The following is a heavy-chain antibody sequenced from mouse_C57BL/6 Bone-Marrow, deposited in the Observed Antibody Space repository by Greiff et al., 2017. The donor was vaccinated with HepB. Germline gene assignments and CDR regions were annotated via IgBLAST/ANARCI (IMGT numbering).Heavy chain of an antibody. CDR3: AREDYGSSYWFAY. Sequence: VQLQQSGAELARPGASVKLSCKASGYTFTSYGISWVKQRTGQGLEWIGEIYPRSGNTYYNEKFKGTATLTADKAYSTAYMELRSLTSEDSAVYVCAREDYGSSYWFAYWGQGTLVTVAA. CDR2: IYPRSGNT. CDR1: GYTFTSYG. D-gene: IGHD1-1*01. V-gene: IGHV1-81*01. J-gene: IGHJ3*01.